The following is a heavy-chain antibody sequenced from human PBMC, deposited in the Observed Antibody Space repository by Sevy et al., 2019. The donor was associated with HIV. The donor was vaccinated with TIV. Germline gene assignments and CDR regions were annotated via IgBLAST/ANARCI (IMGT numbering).Heavy chain of an antibody. CDR2: IWFDGSNT. Sequence: RGSLRLSCAASGFTFSTYGMHWVRQAPGKGLEWVAVIWFDGSNTYYADSVKGRFTISRDIAKNTLHLQMNSLRAEDTAVYYCASDLEFYDYGDYGPAFMPDYWGQGTLVTVSS. V-gene: IGHV3-33*01. D-gene: IGHD4-17*01. J-gene: IGHJ4*02. CDR3: ASDLEFYDYGDYGPAFMPDY. CDR1: GFTFSTYG.